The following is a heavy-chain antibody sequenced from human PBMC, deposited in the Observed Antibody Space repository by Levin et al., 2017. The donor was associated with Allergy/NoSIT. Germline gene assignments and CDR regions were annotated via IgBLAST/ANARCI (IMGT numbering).Heavy chain of an antibody. J-gene: IGHJ4*02. Sequence: SETLSLTCTVSGGSISSSSYYWGWIRQPPGMGLEWIGSIYYSGSTYYNPSLKSRVTISVDTSKNQFSLKLSSVTAADTAVYYCGRQDSGYCSSTSCSLFDYWGQGTLVTVSS. D-gene: IGHD2-2*01. CDR2: IYYSGST. CDR3: GRQDSGYCSSTSCSLFDY. V-gene: IGHV4-39*01. CDR1: GGSISSSSYY.